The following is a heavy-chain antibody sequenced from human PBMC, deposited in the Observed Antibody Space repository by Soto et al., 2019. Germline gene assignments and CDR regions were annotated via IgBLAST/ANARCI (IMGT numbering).Heavy chain of an antibody. CDR3: AREVCSCITPRPHDAIDV. CDR1: GGSISSSGYY. J-gene: IGHJ3*01. V-gene: IGHV4-31*03. Sequence: SRNLSLTCTVPGGSISSSGYYWSWIRQHPGKGLEWIGYVYYSGSTYYNPSLKSRVTISVDTSTNQFSLKLSSVTAADTAVYYCAREVCSCITPRPHDAIDVWGQGTMVTVSS. CDR2: VYYSGST. D-gene: IGHD3-10*01.